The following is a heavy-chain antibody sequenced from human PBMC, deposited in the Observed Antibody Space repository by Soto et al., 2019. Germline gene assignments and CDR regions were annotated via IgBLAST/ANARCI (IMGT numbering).Heavy chain of an antibody. V-gene: IGHV1-69*06. CDR2: VLPIFGTT. Sequence: QVQLVQSGAEVKKPGSSVKVSCKASGGSFNIYTINWVRQAPGQGLEWMGGVLPIFGTTNYAQKFQGRVTITADKSASTSYMELSSLRSDATAVYYCARTQGFYPLDVWGQGTTVTVSS. J-gene: IGHJ6*02. CDR1: GGSFNIYT. CDR3: ARTQGFYPLDV.